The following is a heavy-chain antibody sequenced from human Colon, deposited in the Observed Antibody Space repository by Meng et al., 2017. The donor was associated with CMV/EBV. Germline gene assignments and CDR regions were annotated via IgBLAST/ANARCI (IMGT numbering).Heavy chain of an antibody. CDR1: PVSFSSYNW. D-gene: IGHD5-18*01. CDR2: IYHSGTT. Sequence: LVDPSGALSLLCLFSPVSFSSYNWWPLVRQPPGKGLEWIGEIYHSGTTNYNPSLKSRVTISVDKSKNQVSLNLSSVTAADTAVYFCAKIPLGYSLSTLVGLDPWGQGTLVTVSS. CDR3: AKIPLGYSLSTLVGLDP. J-gene: IGHJ5*02. V-gene: IGHV4-4*02.